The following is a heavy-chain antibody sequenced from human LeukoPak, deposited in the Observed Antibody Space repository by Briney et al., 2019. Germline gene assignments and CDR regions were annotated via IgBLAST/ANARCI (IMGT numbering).Heavy chain of an antibody. CDR3: ARDSLWSSGYPGGYYYGMDV. V-gene: IGHV4-31*03. J-gene: IGHJ6*02. CDR2: IYYSGST. D-gene: IGHD3-22*01. CDR1: GGSISSGGYY. Sequence: SETLSLTCTVSGGSISSGGYYWSWIRQHPGKGLEWIGYIYYSGSTYYNSSLKSRVTISVDTSKNQFSLKLSSVTAADTAVYYCARDSLWSSGYPGGYYYGMDVWGQGTTVTVSS.